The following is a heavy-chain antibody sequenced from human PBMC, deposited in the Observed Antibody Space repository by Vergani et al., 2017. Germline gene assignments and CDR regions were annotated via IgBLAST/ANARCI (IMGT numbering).Heavy chain of an antibody. CDR1: GFTFSSYG. CDR3: AKAPSMVVTTVTTGVGSEYFQH. V-gene: IGHV3-30*18. D-gene: IGHD4-17*01. J-gene: IGHJ1*01. CDR2: ISYDGSNK. Sequence: QVQLVESGGGVVQPGRSLRLSCAASGFTFSSYGMHWVRQAPGQGLEWVAVISYDGSNKYYADSVKGRFTISRDNSKNTLYLQMNSLRAEDTAVYYCAKAPSMVVTTVTTGVGSEYFQHWGQGTLVTVSS.